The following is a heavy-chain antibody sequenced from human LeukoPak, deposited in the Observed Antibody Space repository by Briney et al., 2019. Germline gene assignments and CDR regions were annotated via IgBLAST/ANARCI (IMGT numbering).Heavy chain of an antibody. CDR2: IYYSGST. CDR1: GGSIRSGDYY. J-gene: IGHJ4*02. V-gene: IGHV4-30-4*01. Sequence: PSETLSLTCTVSGGSIRSGDYYWSWIRQPPGKGLEWIGYIYYSGSTYYNPSLKSRVTISVDTSKNQFSLKLSSVTAADTAVYYCAREGGRDSSGLTHFDYWGQGTLVTVSS. D-gene: IGHD6-19*01. CDR3: AREGGRDSSGLTHFDY.